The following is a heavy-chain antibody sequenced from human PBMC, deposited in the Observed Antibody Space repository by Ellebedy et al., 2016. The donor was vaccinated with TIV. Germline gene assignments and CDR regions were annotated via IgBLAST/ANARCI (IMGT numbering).Heavy chain of an antibody. V-gene: IGHV4-59*08. J-gene: IGHJ4*02. Sequence: MPSETLSFTCTVSGASIRGSYWSWIRQSPGMRMEWLAYIYDSGTTNFNPSLSNRLTISRDTSRNQVSLRLNSVTAADTAVYYCARLAKLDSGHAFDYWGQGTLVTVSS. D-gene: IGHD3/OR15-3a*01. CDR3: ARLAKLDSGHAFDY. CDR2: IYDSGTT. CDR1: GASIRGSY.